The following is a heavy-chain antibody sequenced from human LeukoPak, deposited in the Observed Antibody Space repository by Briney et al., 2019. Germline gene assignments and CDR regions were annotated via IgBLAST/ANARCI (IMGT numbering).Heavy chain of an antibody. D-gene: IGHD6-6*01. CDR1: GFTFSTYY. J-gene: IGHJ4*02. V-gene: IGHV3-21*01. CDR3: ASGFSSSPYFDY. CDR2: ITGSSSYI. Sequence: GGSLRLSCAASGFTFSTYYMNWVRQAPGKGLEWISFITGSSSYIYYTDSVKGRFTISRDNAKNSLFLQMNSLRDEDTAVYYCASGFSSSPYFDYWGQGTLVTVSS.